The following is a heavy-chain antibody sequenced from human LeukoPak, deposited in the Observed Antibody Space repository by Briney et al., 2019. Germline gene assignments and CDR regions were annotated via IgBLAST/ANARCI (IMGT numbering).Heavy chain of an antibody. J-gene: IGHJ4*02. V-gene: IGHV1-18*01. CDR2: ISAYNGNT. CDR1: GYTFTSYG. CDR3: ARDLDIVVVPAAMPNDY. Sequence: ASVKVSCKASGYTFTSYGISWVRQAPEQGLEWMGWISAYNGNTNYAQKLQGRVTMTTDTSTSTAYMELRSLRSEDTAVYYCARDLDIVVVPAAMPNDYWGQGTLVTVSS. D-gene: IGHD2-2*01.